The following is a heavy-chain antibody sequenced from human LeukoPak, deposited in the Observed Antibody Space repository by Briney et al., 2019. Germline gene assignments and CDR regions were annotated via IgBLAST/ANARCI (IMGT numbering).Heavy chain of an antibody. CDR3: ARIDDILTGYYRVGAFDI. Sequence: SETLSLNCTVSGGSISSYYWSWLRQPPGQGLEWIGYIYYSGSTNYNPSLKSRVTISVDTSKNQYSLKLSSVTAADTAVYYCARIDDILTGYYRVGAFDIWGQGTMVTVSS. J-gene: IGHJ3*02. V-gene: IGHV4-59*01. D-gene: IGHD3-9*01. CDR2: IYYSGST. CDR1: GGSISSYY.